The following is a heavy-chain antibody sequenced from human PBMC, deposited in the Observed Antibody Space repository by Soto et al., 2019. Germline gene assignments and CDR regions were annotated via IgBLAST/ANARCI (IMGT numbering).Heavy chain of an antibody. CDR2: ISYDGSNK. CDR1: GFIFTSYG. V-gene: IGHV3-30-3*01. D-gene: IGHD6-19*01. J-gene: IGHJ6*02. Sequence: QVQLVESGGGVVQPGGSLRLSCAASGFIFTSYGVHWVRQAPGKGLEWLAFISYDGSNKHYADSVKGRFTISRDNTRNTVYLEMHSLRAEDTAVHYCTRDRYAVAGPPYVNGMDVWGQGTAVAVSS. CDR3: TRDRYAVAGPPYVNGMDV.